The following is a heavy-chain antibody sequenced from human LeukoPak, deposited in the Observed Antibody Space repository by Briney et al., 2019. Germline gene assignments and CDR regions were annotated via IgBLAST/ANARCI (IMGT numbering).Heavy chain of an antibody. J-gene: IGHJ3*02. V-gene: IGHV3-23*01. D-gene: IGHD3-10*01. CDR3: AKTLGYGSEFNAFDI. CDR2: ISGNGANT. CDR1: RFTFSSYA. Sequence: QAGGSLRLSCAASRFTFSSYAMSWVSQAPGKGLAWVSAISGNGANTYHADSVKGRFTISRDNSQKTLFLQMNSLRAEDTAVYYCAKTLGYGSEFNAFDIWGQGTMVTVSS.